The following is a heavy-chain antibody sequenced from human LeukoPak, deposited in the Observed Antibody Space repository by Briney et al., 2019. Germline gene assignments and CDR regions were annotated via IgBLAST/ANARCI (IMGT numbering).Heavy chain of an antibody. J-gene: IGHJ4*02. D-gene: IGHD3-22*01. CDR2: INHSGST. CDR3: VTYYFDSSGPKKNY. CDR1: GGSISSGGYF. Sequence: SETLSLTCTVSGGSISSGGYFWSWIRQPPGKGLEWIGEINHSGSTNYNPSLKSRVTISVDTSKKQFSLKLSSVTAADTAVYYCVTYYFDSSGPKKNYWGQGTLVTVSS. V-gene: IGHV4-39*07.